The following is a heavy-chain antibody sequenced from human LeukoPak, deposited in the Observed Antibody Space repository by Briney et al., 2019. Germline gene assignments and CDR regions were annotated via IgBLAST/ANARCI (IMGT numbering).Heavy chain of an antibody. CDR1: GFTVSSNY. CDR2: IYSGGST. D-gene: IGHD3-9*01. CDR3: AREVGDISTGYYVFDY. V-gene: IGHV3-53*01. Sequence: PGGSLRLSCAASGFTVSSNYMSWVRQAPGKGLEWASVIYSGGSTYYADSVKGRFTISRDNSKNTLYLQMNSLRAEDTAVYYCAREVGDISTGYYVFDYWGQGTLVTVSS. J-gene: IGHJ4*02.